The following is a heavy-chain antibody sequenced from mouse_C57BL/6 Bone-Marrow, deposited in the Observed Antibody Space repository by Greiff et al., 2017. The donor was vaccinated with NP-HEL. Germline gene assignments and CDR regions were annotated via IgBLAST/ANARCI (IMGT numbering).Heavy chain of an antibody. J-gene: IGHJ1*03. Sequence: VQLKQSGAELVRPGASVKLSCTASGFNIKDDYMHWVKQRPEQGLEWIGWIDPENGDTEYASKFQGKATITADTSSNTAYLQLSSLTSEDTAVYYCTTSIYYDGSSYWYFDVWGTGTTVTVSS. CDR1: GFNIKDDY. D-gene: IGHD1-1*01. V-gene: IGHV14-4*01. CDR2: IDPENGDT. CDR3: TTSIYYDGSSYWYFDV.